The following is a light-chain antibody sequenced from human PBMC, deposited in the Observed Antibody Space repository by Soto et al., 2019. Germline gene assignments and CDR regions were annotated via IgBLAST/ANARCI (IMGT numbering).Light chain of an antibody. CDR3: QQYNNWIN. J-gene: IGKJ5*01. CDR1: QSVSRN. Sequence: EIVMTQSPATLSVSPGERATLSCRASQSVSRNLAWYQQRPGQAPRLLISGASTRATGIAARFSGSGSGREFTLTISSLQSEDFAVYYCQQYNNWINFGQGTRLEIK. CDR2: GAS. V-gene: IGKV3-15*01.